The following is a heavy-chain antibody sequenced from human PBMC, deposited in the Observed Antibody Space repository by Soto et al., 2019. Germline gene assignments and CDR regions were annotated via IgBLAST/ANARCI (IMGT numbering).Heavy chain of an antibody. V-gene: IGHV4-39*01. D-gene: IGHD6-6*01. CDR3: ARGSSSSGRGYYYYYYGMDV. CDR1: GGSISSSSYY. CDR2: IYYSGST. J-gene: IGHJ6*02. Sequence: SETLSLTCTVSGGSISSSSYYWGWIRQPPGKGLEWIGSIYYSGSTYYNPSLKSRVTISVDTSKNQFSLKLSSVTAADTAVYYCARGSSSSGRGYYYYYYGMDVWGQGTTVTVSS.